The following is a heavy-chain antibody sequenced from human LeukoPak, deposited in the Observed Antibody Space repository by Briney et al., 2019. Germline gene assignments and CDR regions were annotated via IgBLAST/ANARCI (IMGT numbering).Heavy chain of an antibody. CDR3: GRNGGGDI. Sequence: ASVKVSCKASGYTFTGYYMHWVRQAPGQGLEWMGWINPNSGGTNYAQKFQGRVTMTTDTSISTACMELSRLRSYDTAVYFWGRNGGGDIWGQGTMVTVSS. J-gene: IGHJ3*02. V-gene: IGHV1-2*02. CDR2: INPNSGGT. CDR1: GYTFTGYY. D-gene: IGHD3-16*01.